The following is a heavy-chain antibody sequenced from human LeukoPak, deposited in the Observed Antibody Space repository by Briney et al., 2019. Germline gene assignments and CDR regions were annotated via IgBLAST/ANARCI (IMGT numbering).Heavy chain of an antibody. Sequence: GRSLRLSCAASGFTFSSYAMHWVRQAPGKGLEWVAVISYDGSNKYYADSVKGRFTISRDNSKNTLYLKMNSLKGEDTAVYYRARERGKGGGCTMGYWGQGTLVNVSP. V-gene: IGHV3-30*04. CDR3: ARERGKGGGCTMGY. J-gene: IGHJ4*02. CDR1: GFTFSSYA. CDR2: ISYDGSNK. D-gene: IGHD1-1*01.